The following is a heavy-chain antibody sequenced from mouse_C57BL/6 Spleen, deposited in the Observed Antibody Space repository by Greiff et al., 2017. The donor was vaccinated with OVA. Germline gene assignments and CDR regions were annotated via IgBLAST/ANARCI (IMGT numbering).Heavy chain of an antibody. J-gene: IGHJ1*03. Sequence: VKLMESGPELVTPGASVKIPCKASGYTFTDYNMDWVKQSHGKSLEWIGDINPNNGGTIYNQKFKGKATLTVDKSSSTAYMELRSLTSEDTAVYDWARRQGYSNYGGDCDVWGTGTRVTVAS. CDR2: INPNNGGT. D-gene: IGHD2-5*01. CDR1: GYTFTDYN. V-gene: IGHV1-18*01. CDR3: ARRQGYSNYGGDCDV.